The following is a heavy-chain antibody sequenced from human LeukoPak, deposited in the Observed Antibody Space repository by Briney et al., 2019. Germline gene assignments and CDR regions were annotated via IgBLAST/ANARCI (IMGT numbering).Heavy chain of an antibody. J-gene: IGHJ4*02. D-gene: IGHD3-16*01. Sequence: SATLSVTCTISGSSITSVSHYWGWIRQPPGKGLEWIGDIYYAGSTYYSPSLRSRVTMSVHTSENQFSLRLNSVTAVDTAVYYCARRWGNIVGVTYEYWGQGTLVTVSS. CDR2: IYYAGST. V-gene: IGHV4-39*01. CDR1: GSSITSVSHY. CDR3: ARRWGNIVGVTYEY.